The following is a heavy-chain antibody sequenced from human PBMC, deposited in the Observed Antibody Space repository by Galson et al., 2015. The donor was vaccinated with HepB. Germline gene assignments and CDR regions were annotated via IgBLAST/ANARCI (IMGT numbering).Heavy chain of an antibody. D-gene: IGHD5-12*01. J-gene: IGHJ3*02. CDR3: AREAYSGYDADAFDI. V-gene: IGHV6-1*01. Sequence: CAISGDSVSSNSAAWNWIRQSPSRGLEWLGRTYYRSKWYNDYAVSVKSRITINPDTSKNQFSLHLNSVTPEDTAAYYCAREAYSGYDADAFDIWGQGTMVTVSS. CDR1: GDSVSSNSAA. CDR2: TYYRSKWYN.